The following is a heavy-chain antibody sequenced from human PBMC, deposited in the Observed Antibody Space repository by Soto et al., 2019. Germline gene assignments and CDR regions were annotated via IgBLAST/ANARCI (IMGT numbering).Heavy chain of an antibody. CDR2: ISGSDDTT. CDR1: GFTFSSYA. J-gene: IGHJ4*02. D-gene: IGHD3-10*01. V-gene: IGHV3-23*01. Sequence: GGSLRLSCTASGFTFSSYAMSWVRQAPGKGLEWVAAISGSDDTTYYADSVKGRFTISRDNSKNTLYLQMNSLRAEDTAVYYCTKDSRVTMVRGVILPPGYWGQGTLVTVSS. CDR3: TKDSRVTMVRGVILPPGY.